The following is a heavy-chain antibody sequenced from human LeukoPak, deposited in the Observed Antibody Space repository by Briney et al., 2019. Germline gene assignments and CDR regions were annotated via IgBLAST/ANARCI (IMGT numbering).Heavy chain of an antibody. CDR3: ARAPSFGDYGGDY. CDR1: GYNFTNYG. J-gene: IGHJ4*02. V-gene: IGHV1-18*01. D-gene: IGHD4-17*01. Sequence: ASVKVSCKASGYNFTNYGISWVRQAPGQGLEWIGWISVYSGDTNYAHKLQGRLTLTTDTSPATAYLELRSLTSDDTAVYYCARAPSFGDYGGDYWGQGTLVTVSS. CDR2: ISVYSGDT.